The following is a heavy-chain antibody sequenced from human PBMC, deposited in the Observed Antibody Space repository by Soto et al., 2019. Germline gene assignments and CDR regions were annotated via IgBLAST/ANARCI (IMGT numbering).Heavy chain of an antibody. CDR2: IGFAGDT. V-gene: IGHV3-13*01. D-gene: IGHD3-10*01. Sequence: GVLRLSCGEPVFIFSNLDMHWVRQTTEKGLEWVSGIGFAGDTNYSGSVKGRFTISRENAKNSLFLQMNSLRVGDTAVYCCVRGLPGGFDPWGQGTLVTVS. J-gene: IGHJ5*02. CDR3: VRGLPGGFDP. CDR1: VFIFSNLD.